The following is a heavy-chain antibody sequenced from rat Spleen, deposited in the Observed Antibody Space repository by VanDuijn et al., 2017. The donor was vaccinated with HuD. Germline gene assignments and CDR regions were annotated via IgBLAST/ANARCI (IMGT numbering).Heavy chain of an antibody. D-gene: IGHD1-12*01. CDR2: ISPSGATT. CDR1: GFTLSDYV. Sequence: EVQLVESGGGLVQPGRSLKLSCAASGFTLSDYVMHWIRQAPTKGLEWVTSISPSGATTNYRDSVKGRFIISRVNAKSTLYLQMNSLRSEDTATYYCTRDPVGLVDFDYWGQGVMVTVSS. CDR3: TRDPVGLVDFDY. V-gene: IGHV5-19*01. J-gene: IGHJ2*01.